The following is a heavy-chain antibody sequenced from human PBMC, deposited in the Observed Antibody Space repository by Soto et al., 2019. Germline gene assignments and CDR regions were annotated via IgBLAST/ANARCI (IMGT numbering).Heavy chain of an antibody. CDR1: GGSISSGGYY. CDR3: ERDTYYYGSGKDGMDV. J-gene: IGHJ6*02. Sequence: QVQLQESGPGLVKPSQTLSLTCTVSGGSISSGGYYWTWIRQHPGKGLEWIGYIYYSGSTYYNPSLKSRVTISVDTSKNQFSLKLSSVTAADTAVYYCERDTYYYGSGKDGMDVWGQGTTVTVSS. V-gene: IGHV4-31*03. CDR2: IYYSGST. D-gene: IGHD3-10*01.